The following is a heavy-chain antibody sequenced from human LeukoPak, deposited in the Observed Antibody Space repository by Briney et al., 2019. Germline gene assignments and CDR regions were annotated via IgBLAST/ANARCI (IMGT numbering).Heavy chain of an antibody. J-gene: IGHJ6*02. CDR2: IIPIFGTA. D-gene: IGHD2-15*01. CDR1: GGTFSSYV. V-gene: IGHV1-69*13. Sequence: ASVKVSCKASGGTFSSYVISWVRQAPGQGLEWMGGIIPIFGTANYAQKFQGRVTITADESTSTAYMELSSLRSGDTAVYYCARKPLSYCSGGSCYSEYYYYGMDVWGQGTTVTVSS. CDR3: ARKPLSYCSGGSCYSEYYYYGMDV.